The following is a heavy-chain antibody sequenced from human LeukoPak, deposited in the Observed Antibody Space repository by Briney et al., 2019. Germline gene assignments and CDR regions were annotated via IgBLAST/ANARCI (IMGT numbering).Heavy chain of an antibody. CDR2: IRYDGSNK. CDR1: GFTFSSYG. Sequence: GGSLRLSCAASGFTFSSYGMHWVRQAPGKGLEWVAFIRYDGSNKYYADSVKGRFTISRDNSKNTLYLQMNSLRAEETAVYYCARDGRETRFLEWLPFDYWGQGTLVTVYS. CDR3: ARDGRETRFLEWLPFDY. D-gene: IGHD3-3*01. V-gene: IGHV3-30*02. J-gene: IGHJ4*02.